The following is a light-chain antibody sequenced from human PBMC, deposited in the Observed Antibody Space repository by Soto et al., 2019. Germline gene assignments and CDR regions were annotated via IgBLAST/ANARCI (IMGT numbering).Light chain of an antibody. Sequence: DIQMTQSPSTLSTSVGDRVTITCRASQNINSWLAWYQQKPGKAPKLLIYDASSLESGVPSRFSGSGSGTEFTLTISSLQPDDFATYYCHQYNSYSRTFGQGTKVEIK. CDR2: DAS. CDR3: HQYNSYSRT. J-gene: IGKJ1*01. CDR1: QNINSW. V-gene: IGKV1-5*01.